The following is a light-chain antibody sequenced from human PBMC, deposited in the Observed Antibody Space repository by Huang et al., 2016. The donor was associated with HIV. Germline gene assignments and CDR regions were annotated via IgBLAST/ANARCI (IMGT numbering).Light chain of an antibody. Sequence: DIQMTQSPSFLSASVGDRVTITCRASQKISRYLNWYHQKPGGAPELLIYTASSLQSGVPSRFSGSGAGTDFTLTISSLQPEDFATYYCQQSFTIPYSFGQGTKVEVK. CDR3: QQSFTIPYS. CDR1: QKISRY. V-gene: IGKV1-39*01. J-gene: IGKJ2*03. CDR2: TAS.